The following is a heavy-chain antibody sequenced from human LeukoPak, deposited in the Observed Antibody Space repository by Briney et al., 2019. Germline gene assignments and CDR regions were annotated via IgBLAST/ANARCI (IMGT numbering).Heavy chain of an antibody. CDR1: GFTFSTYA. Sequence: GGSLRLSCAATGFTFSTYAMSWVRQAPGKGLEWVSAISGSGGSTYYADSVKGRFTISRDNSKNTLYLQMNSLRAEDTSIYFCAKALEQESVIALDSWGQGTLVTVSS. CDR2: ISGSGGST. J-gene: IGHJ4*02. D-gene: IGHD6-13*01. V-gene: IGHV3-23*01. CDR3: AKALEQESVIALDS.